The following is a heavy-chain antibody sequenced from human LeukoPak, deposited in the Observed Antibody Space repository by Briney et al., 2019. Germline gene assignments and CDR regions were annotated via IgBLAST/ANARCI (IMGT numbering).Heavy chain of an antibody. V-gene: IGHV4-31*03. CDR1: GGSISSGGYC. D-gene: IGHD3-22*01. J-gene: IGHJ4*02. CDR3: ARDRHDSSGIHTLDY. CDR2: NYYSGST. Sequence: SETLSLTCSVSGGSISSGGYCWTWIRQHPVKGLEWIGYNYYSGSTSYNPSLKSRVTISVDTSKNQLSLKLNSVTAADTAVYYCARDRHDSSGIHTLDYWGQGNLVTVSS.